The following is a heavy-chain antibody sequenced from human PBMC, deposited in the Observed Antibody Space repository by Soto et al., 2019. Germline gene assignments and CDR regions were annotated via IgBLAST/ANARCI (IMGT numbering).Heavy chain of an antibody. J-gene: IGHJ3*02. V-gene: IGHV3-53*01. CDR3: ARQLWSHDAFDI. D-gene: IGHD5-18*01. CDR2: IYSGGST. CDR1: AFTVSLNY. Sequence: GGSLRLSCAASAFTVSLNYMSWVRQAPGKGLEWVSLIYSGGSTYYADSVKGRFTISRDNSKKTLYLQMNSLRAEDTAVYYCARQLWSHDAFDIWGQGTMVTVSS.